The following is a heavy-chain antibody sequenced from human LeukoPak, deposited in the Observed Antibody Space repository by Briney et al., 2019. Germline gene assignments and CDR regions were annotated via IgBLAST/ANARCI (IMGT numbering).Heavy chain of an antibody. Sequence: SETLSLTCTVSGASISSGGHYWNWIRQHPGKGLEWIGYVYYSGSTFYNPSLRSRLSISLDTSKNQFSLEMTSVTAADTAVYYCAKAGSVIAMDSWGQGTPVTASS. CDR3: AKAGSVIAMDS. CDR1: GASISSGGHY. CDR2: VYYSGST. V-gene: IGHV4-31*03. J-gene: IGHJ1*01. D-gene: IGHD3/OR15-3a*01.